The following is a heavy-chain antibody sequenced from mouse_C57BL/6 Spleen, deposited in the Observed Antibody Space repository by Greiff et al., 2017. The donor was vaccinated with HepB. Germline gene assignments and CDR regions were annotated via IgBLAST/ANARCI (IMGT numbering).Heavy chain of an antibody. CDR1: GYAFSSYW. D-gene: IGHD2-4*01. J-gene: IGHJ2*01. CDR2: IYPGDGDT. V-gene: IGHV1-80*01. Sequence: QVQLQQSGAELVKPGASVKISCKASGYAFSSYWMNWVKQRPGKGLEWIGQIYPGDGDTNYNGKFKGKATLTADKSSSTAYMQLSSLTSEDSAVYFCVRLRLGYYFDYWGQGTTLTVSS. CDR3: VRLRLGYYFDY.